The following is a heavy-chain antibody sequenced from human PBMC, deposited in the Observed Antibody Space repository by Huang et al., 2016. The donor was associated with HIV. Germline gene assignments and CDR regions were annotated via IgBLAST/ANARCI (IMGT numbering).Heavy chain of an antibody. J-gene: IGHJ4*02. Sequence: EVQLVESGGGLVQPGGYLRLSCAVSGFTFSSDWMHWVLQAPGKGVVWVSRINIEGRSSGDADSVKGRFTIYRDNAKNTLYLQMNSLRAEDAAVYYCVRDPRIQSWLNYFDYWGQGTLVSVSS. CDR1: GFTFSSDW. CDR2: INIEGRSS. CDR3: VRDPRIQSWLNYFDY. D-gene: IGHD3-22*01. V-gene: IGHV3-74*01.